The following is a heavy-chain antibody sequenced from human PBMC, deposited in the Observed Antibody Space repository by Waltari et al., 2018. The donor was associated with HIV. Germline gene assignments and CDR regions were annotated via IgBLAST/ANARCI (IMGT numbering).Heavy chain of an antibody. CDR1: GGTLSSYA. J-gene: IGHJ5*02. Sequence: QVQLVQSGAAVKKPGSSVKVSCKASGGTLSSYAISWVRQAPGQGLEWMGGINPISGTTNYAQKFQGRVTITADESTSTANMELNSLKSEDTAVYYCARLGRSRFLEWIPFDPWGQGTLVTVSS. CDR2: INPISGTT. CDR3: ARLGRSRFLEWIPFDP. D-gene: IGHD3-3*01. V-gene: IGHV1-69*12.